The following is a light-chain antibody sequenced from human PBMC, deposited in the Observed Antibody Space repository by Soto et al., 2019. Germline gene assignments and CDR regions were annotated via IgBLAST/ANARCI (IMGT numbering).Light chain of an antibody. CDR1: SSHLGGNS. CDR2: DDN. CDR3: GSWDSSLSADV. V-gene: IGLV1-51*01. J-gene: IGLJ1*01. Sequence: SVLTQPPSVSAARGQKVTISCSGSSSHLGGNSVSWYQQLPGTAPNLLIYDDNKRPSGIPDRFSGSKSGTSATLGITGFQTGDEADYYCGSWDSSLSADVFGTGTKVTVL.